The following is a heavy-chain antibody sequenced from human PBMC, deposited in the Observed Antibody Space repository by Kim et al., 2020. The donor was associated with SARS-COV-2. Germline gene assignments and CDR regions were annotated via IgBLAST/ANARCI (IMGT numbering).Heavy chain of an antibody. Sequence: QKFQGRVTSTADESTSTAYMELSSLRSEDTAVYYCARVGPSSYYYYYMDVWGKGTTVTVSS. V-gene: IGHV1-69*01. CDR3: ARVGPSSYYYYYMDV. J-gene: IGHJ6*03.